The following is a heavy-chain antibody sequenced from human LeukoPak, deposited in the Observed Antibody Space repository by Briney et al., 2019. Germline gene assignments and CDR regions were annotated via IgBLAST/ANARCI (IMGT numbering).Heavy chain of an antibody. CDR2: LSHIGTT. CDR3: VGMFSL. V-gene: IGHV4-38-2*02. D-gene: IGHD3-10*02. CDR1: GYSITSDYH. Sequence: SETLSLTCTVSGYSITSDYHWGWIRQPPGKGLEWIGSLSHIGTTYYNPSLHSRATISLDTSKNQVSLNLTSVTAADTAVYYCVGMFSLWGQGIPVAVSS. J-gene: IGHJ4*01.